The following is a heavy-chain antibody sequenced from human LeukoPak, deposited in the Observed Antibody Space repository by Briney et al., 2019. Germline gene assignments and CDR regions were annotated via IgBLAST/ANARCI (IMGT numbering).Heavy chain of an antibody. CDR3: AKVGHYYYDSSGYFDY. Sequence: GGSLSLSCAASGFTFSSYAMSWVRQAPGKGLEWVSAISGSGGSTYYADSVKGRFTISRDNSKNTLYLQMNSLRAEDTAVYYCAKVGHYYYDSSGYFDYWGLGTLVTVSS. J-gene: IGHJ4*02. CDR1: GFTFSSYA. CDR2: ISGSGGST. D-gene: IGHD3-22*01. V-gene: IGHV3-23*01.